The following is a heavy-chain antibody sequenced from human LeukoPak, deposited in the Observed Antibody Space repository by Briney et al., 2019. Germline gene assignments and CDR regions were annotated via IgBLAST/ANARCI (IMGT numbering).Heavy chain of an antibody. D-gene: IGHD2-15*01. CDR2: ISYSGST. CDR3: ARRGSGGRSFDI. J-gene: IGHJ3*02. CDR1: GGFVSSGSYY. Sequence: SETLSLTCTVSGGFVSSGSYYWTWIRQPPGKGLEWIGYISYSGSTKYNPSLKSRVTISVDTSKNQFSLNLSSVTAADTAVYYCARRGSGGRSFDIWGQGTMVTVSS. V-gene: IGHV4-61*01.